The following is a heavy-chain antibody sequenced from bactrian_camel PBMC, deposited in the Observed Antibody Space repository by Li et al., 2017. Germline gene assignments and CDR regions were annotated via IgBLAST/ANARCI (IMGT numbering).Heavy chain of an antibody. CDR3: AADFDTPASDLWDGTGSCPVLRF. D-gene: IGHD6*01. J-gene: IGHJ4*01. Sequence: HVQLVESGGGSAQTGGSLTLSCVASGLTASGYCLGWFRQVPGKEREGVAAIAPSTGSTYYDDSVKGRFTISKDNAKNILYLQMNSLKPNDTAMYVCAADFDTPASDLWDGTGSCPVLRFWGQGTQVTVS. CDR1: GLTASGYC. V-gene: IGHV3S1*01. CDR2: IAPSTGST.